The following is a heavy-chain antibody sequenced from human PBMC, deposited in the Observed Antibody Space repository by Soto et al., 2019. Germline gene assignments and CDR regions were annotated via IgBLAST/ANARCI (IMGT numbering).Heavy chain of an antibody. V-gene: IGHV3-21*01. Sequence: EVQLVESGGGLVKPGGSLRLSCAASGFNFNSYTINWVRQASGKRLEWLSSISSSGYIFSTDSVRGRFTISRDNAKNSVYLQINSLRAEDTAVYFCARDCSGGSCYPGMDVWGLGTTVTVSS. CDR3: ARDCSGGSCYPGMDV. CDR2: ISSSGYI. J-gene: IGHJ6*02. CDR1: GFNFNSYT. D-gene: IGHD2-15*01.